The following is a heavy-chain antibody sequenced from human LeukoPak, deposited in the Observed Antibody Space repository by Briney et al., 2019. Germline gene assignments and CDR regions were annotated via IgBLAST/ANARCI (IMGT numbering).Heavy chain of an antibody. CDR1: GGSFSDYY. V-gene: IGHV4-34*01. Sequence: SETLSLTCAVYGGSFSDYYWNWIRQPPGKGLEWIGEINHSGSTSYIPSLKSRVTISVDTSKNQFSLKVSSVTAADTAVYYCAREPYYYYGMDVWGQGTTVTVSS. CDR3: AREPYYYYGMDV. J-gene: IGHJ6*02. D-gene: IGHD3-10*01. CDR2: INHSGST.